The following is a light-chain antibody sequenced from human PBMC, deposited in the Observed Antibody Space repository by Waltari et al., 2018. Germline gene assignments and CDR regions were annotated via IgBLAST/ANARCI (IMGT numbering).Light chain of an antibody. CDR2: EDI. V-gene: IGLV3-10*01. CDR1: ALSKNY. Sequence: SYELTQPPSVSVSPGQTARIPCSGDALSKNYAYWYQQKSGQAPVLVIYEDIKRPTGIPERFSGSSSGTTATLTISGAHVDDEADYYCYSTDFSGHDRVFGGGTKLTIL. J-gene: IGLJ3*02. CDR3: YSTDFSGHDRV.